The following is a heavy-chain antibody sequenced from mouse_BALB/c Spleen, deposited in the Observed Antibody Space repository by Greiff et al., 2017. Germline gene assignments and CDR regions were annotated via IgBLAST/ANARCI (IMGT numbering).Heavy chain of an antibody. CDR2: INPSNGRT. J-gene: IGHJ4*01. Sequence: QVQLQQPGAELVKPGASVKLSCKASGYTFTSYWMHWVKQRPGQGLEWIGEINPSNGRTNYNEKFKSKATLTVDKSSSTAYMQLSSLTSEESAVYYCARGVYDYDEYAMDYWGQGTSVTVSS. V-gene: IGHV1S81*02. CDR3: ARGVYDYDEYAMDY. D-gene: IGHD2-4*01. CDR1: GYTFTSYW.